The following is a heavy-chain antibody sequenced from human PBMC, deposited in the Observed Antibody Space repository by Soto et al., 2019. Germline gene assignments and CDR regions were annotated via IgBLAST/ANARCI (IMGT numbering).Heavy chain of an antibody. Sequence: SQTLSLTCAISGDSVSSNTAAWNWIRSSPSRGLEWLGRTYYRSNWRHDYAVSVKSRITVNPDTSKNHFSLQLNSVTPDDTAVYYCARGVAGSGFDLWRQGTPVPVSS. J-gene: IGHJ4*02. CDR1: GDSVSSNTAA. D-gene: IGHD6-19*01. V-gene: IGHV6-1*01. CDR3: ARGVAGSGFDL. CDR2: TYYRSNWRH.